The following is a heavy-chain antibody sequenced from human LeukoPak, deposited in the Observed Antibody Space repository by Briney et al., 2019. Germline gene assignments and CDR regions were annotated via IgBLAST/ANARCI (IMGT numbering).Heavy chain of an antibody. CDR3: AKGQYCSSTSCFMAFDY. CDR2: IYGGGGST. D-gene: IGHD2-2*01. V-gene: IGHV3-43*01. CDR1: GFTFDDYT. J-gene: IGHJ4*02. Sequence: GGSLRLSCAASGFTFDDYTMHWVRQAPGKGLEWVSLIYGGGGSTYYADSVKGRFTISRGNSKNSLYLQMKSLRAEDTALYYCAKGQYCSSTSCFMAFDYWGQGTLVTVSS.